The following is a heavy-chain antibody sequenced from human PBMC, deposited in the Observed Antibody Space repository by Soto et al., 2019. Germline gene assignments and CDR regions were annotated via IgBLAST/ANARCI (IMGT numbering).Heavy chain of an antibody. V-gene: IGHV3-11*06. J-gene: IGHJ6*02. CDR2: ITTSSHT. CDR3: VRLEAPGYYYGMDV. CDR1: GFTFSDYY. Sequence: GSLRLSCGASGFTFSDYYMTWIRQAPAKGLEWVSYITTSSHTYYADSVEGRFTISRDNAKNSLYLQMNSLRVEDTAVYYCVRLEAPGYYYGMDVWGQGTTVTVSS.